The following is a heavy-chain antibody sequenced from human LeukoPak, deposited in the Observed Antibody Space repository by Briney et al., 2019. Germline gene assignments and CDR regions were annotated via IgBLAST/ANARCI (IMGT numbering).Heavy chain of an antibody. D-gene: IGHD1-14*01. CDR1: GFTFSSYA. CDR3: ASIRAQDAFDI. CDR2: IRYDGSNK. V-gene: IGHV3-30*02. Sequence: PGGSLRLSCAASGFTFSSYAMSWVRQAPGKGLEWVAFIRYDGSNKYYADSVKGRFTISRDNSKNTLYLQMNSLRAEDTAVYYCASIRAQDAFDIWGQGTMVTVSS. J-gene: IGHJ3*02.